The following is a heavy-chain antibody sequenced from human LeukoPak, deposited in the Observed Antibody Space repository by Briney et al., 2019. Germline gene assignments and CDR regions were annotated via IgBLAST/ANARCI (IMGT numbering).Heavy chain of an antibody. Sequence: GGSLRLSCAASGFTFSSYWMNWVRQAPGKGLVWVSRINSDGSSTSYADSVKGRFTLSRDNAKNTVYLQMKNLRADDTAVYFCARSREPGRDGDYWGQGTLVTVSS. CDR1: GFTFSSYW. D-gene: IGHD5-24*01. CDR3: ARSREPGRDGDY. J-gene: IGHJ4*02. CDR2: INSDGSST. V-gene: IGHV3-74*01.